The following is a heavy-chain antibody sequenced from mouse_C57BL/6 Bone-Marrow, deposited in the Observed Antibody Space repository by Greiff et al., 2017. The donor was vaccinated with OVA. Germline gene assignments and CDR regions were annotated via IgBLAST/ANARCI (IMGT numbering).Heavy chain of an antibody. CDR1: GFNIKDDY. D-gene: IGHD3-2*02. Sequence: EVQLVESGAELVRPGASVKLSCTASGFNIKDDYMHWVKQRPEQGLEWIGWIDPENGDTEYASKFQGKATITADTSSNTAYLQLSSLTSEDTAVYYCTLDSSGPFAHWGQGTLVTVSA. V-gene: IGHV14-4*01. CDR3: TLDSSGPFAH. J-gene: IGHJ3*01. CDR2: IDPENGDT.